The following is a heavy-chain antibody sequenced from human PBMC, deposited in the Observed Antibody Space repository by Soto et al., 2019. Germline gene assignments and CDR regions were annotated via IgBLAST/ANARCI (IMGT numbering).Heavy chain of an antibody. CDR2: IVPMFGTS. D-gene: IGHD3-3*01. Sequence: QERLVQSGAEVRKPGSSVKVSSKVTGGTSTRYAINWVRQAPGQGLEWMGGIVPMFGTSKYAQKFQGRVTITADTSTNIAYMELRSLSSEDTAVYYCNRGSEYDFWSGYLWGQGTLVSVSS. CDR1: GGTSTRYA. J-gene: IGHJ4*02. V-gene: IGHV1-69*06. CDR3: NRGSEYDFWSGYL.